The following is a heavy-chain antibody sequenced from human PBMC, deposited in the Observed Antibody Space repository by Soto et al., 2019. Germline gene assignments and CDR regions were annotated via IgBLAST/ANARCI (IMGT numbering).Heavy chain of an antibody. CDR3: AKDLVRASSGWYCFQH. Sequence: PGGSLRLSCAASGFTFSSYVMSWVRQAPGKGLEWVSAISGSGGSTYYADSVKGRFTISRDNSKNTLYLQMNSLRAEDTAVYYCAKDLVRASSGWYCFQHWGQGTLVTVSS. CDR2: ISGSGGST. V-gene: IGHV3-23*01. J-gene: IGHJ1*01. CDR1: GFTFSSYV. D-gene: IGHD6-19*01.